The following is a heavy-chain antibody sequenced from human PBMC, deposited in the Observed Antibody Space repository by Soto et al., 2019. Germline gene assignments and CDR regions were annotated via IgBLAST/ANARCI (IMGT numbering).Heavy chain of an antibody. D-gene: IGHD2-15*01. CDR2: IQSDGSSI. CDR1: GFTFNHYW. V-gene: IGHV3-74*01. J-gene: IGHJ4*02. Sequence: EVQLVESGGGLVQPGGSLRLSCAASGFTFNHYWIHWVRQVPGKGLMWVSRIQSDGSSIDYADSVKGRFTISRDNSKNTVYLQMNSLRVEDSAMYYCARSCGIDYWGRGTLVTVSS. CDR3: ARSCGIDY.